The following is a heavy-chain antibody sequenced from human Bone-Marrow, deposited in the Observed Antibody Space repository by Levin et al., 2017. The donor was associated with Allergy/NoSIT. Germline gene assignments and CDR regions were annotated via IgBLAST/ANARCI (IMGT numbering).Heavy chain of an antibody. D-gene: IGHD6-13*01. Sequence: PGGSLRLSCAASGFNFDNYWMHWVRQAPGKGLVWVSRINGEGRSTFYADSMKGRFTISKDNAKNTLYLQMNSLSAEDTAVYFCAREEVAAAGYFDNWGQGTRVTVAA. CDR1: GFNFDNYW. V-gene: IGHV3-74*01. CDR3: AREEVAAAGYFDN. J-gene: IGHJ4*02. CDR2: INGEGRST.